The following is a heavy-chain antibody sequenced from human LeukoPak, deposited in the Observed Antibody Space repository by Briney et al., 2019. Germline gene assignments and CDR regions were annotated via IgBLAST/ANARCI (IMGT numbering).Heavy chain of an antibody. D-gene: IGHD1-26*01. Sequence: GGSPRLSCAASGFTFSSYAMSWVRQAPGKGLEWVSAISGSGGSTYYADSVKGRFTISRDNSKNTLYLQMNSLRAEDTAVYYCAKPVASGSYSRVFDYWGQGTLVTVSS. CDR2: ISGSGGST. CDR3: AKPVASGSYSRVFDY. V-gene: IGHV3-23*01. J-gene: IGHJ4*02. CDR1: GFTFSSYA.